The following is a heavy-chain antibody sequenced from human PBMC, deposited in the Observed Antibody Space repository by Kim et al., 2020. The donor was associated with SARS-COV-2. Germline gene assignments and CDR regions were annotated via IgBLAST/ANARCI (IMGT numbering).Heavy chain of an antibody. J-gene: IGHJ4*02. D-gene: IGHD3-10*01. CDR2: ISGSGGST. Sequence: GGSLRLSCAASGFTFSSYAMSWVRQAPGKGLEWVSAISGSGGSTYYADSVKGRFTISRDNSKNTLYLQMNSLRAEDTAVYYCAMGGSGSYYSDWGQGTLVTVSS. CDR3: AMGGSGSYYSD. CDR1: GFTFSSYA. V-gene: IGHV3-23*01.